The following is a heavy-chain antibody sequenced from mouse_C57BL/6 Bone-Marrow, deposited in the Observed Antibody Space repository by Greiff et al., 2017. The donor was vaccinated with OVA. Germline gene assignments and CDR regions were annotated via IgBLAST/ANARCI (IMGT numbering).Heavy chain of an antibody. Sequence: EVKVVESGGDLVKPGGSLKLSCAASGFTFSSYGMSWVRQTPDKRLEWVATISSGGSYTYYPDSVKGRFTISRDNAKNTLYLQMSSLKSEDTAMYYCARHGDGPWFAYWGQGTLVTVSA. CDR1: GFTFSSYG. J-gene: IGHJ3*01. CDR2: ISSGGSYT. CDR3: ARHGDGPWFAY. V-gene: IGHV5-6*01. D-gene: IGHD2-3*01.